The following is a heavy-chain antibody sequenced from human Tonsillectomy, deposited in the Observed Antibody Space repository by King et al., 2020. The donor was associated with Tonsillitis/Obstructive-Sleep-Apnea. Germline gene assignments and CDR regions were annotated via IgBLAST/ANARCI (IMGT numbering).Heavy chain of an antibody. D-gene: IGHD6-19*01. CDR1: GFTVSSSY. Sequence: VQLVESGGGLIQPGGSLRLSCAASGFTVSSSYMNWVRQAPGKGLEWVSLIYSGGSTYYADSVKGRFTISRDNSKITLYLQMNSLRAEDTAVYYCARDLIAVAGTRDFDIWGQGTMVTVAS. CDR2: IYSGGST. J-gene: IGHJ3*02. V-gene: IGHV3-53*01. CDR3: ARDLIAVAGTRDFDI.